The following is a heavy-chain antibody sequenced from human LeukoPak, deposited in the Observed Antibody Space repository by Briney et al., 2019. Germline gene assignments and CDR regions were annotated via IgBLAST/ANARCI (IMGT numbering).Heavy chain of an antibody. Sequence: SETLSLTCTVSGESINPYYWNWIRQPAGKGLERIGHIYKSGSTNYNPSLKSRVTMSLDTSKNQFSLKLRSVTAADTAVYFCARSFLDYMDVWGKGTTVTVSS. CDR3: ARSFLDYMDV. CDR2: IYKSGST. CDR1: GESINPYY. J-gene: IGHJ6*03. V-gene: IGHV4-4*07. D-gene: IGHD2/OR15-2a*01.